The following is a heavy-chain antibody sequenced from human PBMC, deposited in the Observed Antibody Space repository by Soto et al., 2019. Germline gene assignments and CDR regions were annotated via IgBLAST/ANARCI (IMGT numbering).Heavy chain of an antibody. CDR2: IYWDDDK. D-gene: IGHD2-15*01. CDR1: GFSLSTSGVG. J-gene: IGHJ4*02. Sequence: QITLKESGPTLVKPTQTLTLTCTFSGFSLSTSGVGVGWIRQPPGKALEWLALIYWDDDKRYSPSLKSRLTISKDRSTNQVVLTTTNMDPVCSYCYYSASRLVAAAPFDYWGQGTLVTVSS. CDR3: ASRLVAAAPFDY. V-gene: IGHV2-5*02.